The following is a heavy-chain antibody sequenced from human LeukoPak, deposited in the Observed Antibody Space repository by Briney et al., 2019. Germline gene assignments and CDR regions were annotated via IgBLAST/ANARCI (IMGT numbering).Heavy chain of an antibody. CDR3: ARATPVGGVRFDY. D-gene: IGHD3-16*01. V-gene: IGHV4-4*09. CDR2: IYTTGDT. CDR1: GVSISSYY. J-gene: IGHJ4*02. Sequence: PSETLSLTCTVSGVSISSYYWSWIRQPPGKGLEWIGSIYTTGDTRYNPSLESRVTISVDTSKNQFSLKLSSVTAADTAVYYCARATPVGGVRFDYWAQGTLVTVSS.